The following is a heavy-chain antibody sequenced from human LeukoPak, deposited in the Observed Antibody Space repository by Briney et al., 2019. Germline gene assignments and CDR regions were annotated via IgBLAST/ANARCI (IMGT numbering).Heavy chain of an antibody. D-gene: IGHD3-22*01. CDR3: ARGTHYYDSRTFDAFDI. CDR2: ISWNSGSI. Sequence: GGSLRLSCAASGFTFDDYAMHWVRQAPGKGLEWVSGISWNSGSIGYADSVKGRFTISRDNAKNSLYLQMNSLRAEDMALYYCARGTHYYDSRTFDAFDIWGQGTMVTVSS. V-gene: IGHV3-9*03. CDR1: GFTFDDYA. J-gene: IGHJ3*02.